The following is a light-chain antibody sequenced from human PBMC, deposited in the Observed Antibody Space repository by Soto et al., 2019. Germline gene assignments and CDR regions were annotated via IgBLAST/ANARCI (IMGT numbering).Light chain of an antibody. V-gene: IGKV3-11*01. CDR3: QQRSNWPRT. CDR1: QSVSSN. CDR2: DVS. J-gene: IGKJ1*01. Sequence: SPATLSVSPGERPTLSCRASQSVSSNLAWYQQKPGQAPSLLIYDVSNRATGIPARFSGSGSGTDFTLTISSLEPEDFAVYYCQQRSNWPRTFGQGTKVDIK.